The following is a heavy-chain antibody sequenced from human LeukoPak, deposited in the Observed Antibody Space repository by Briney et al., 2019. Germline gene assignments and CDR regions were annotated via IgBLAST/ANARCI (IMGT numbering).Heavy chain of an antibody. CDR1: GFTFGDYA. Sequence: GGSLRLSCTASGFTFGDYAMSWVRQAPGKGLEWVSSISATSTFIEDADSVKGRFTISRDNAKNSVYLQMDSLKDEDTAVYYCATIPTGGLVRAGVIDVWGQGTTVTVSS. D-gene: IGHD2-21*01. V-gene: IGHV3-21*01. CDR2: ISATSTFI. CDR3: ATIPTGGLVRAGVIDV. J-gene: IGHJ6*02.